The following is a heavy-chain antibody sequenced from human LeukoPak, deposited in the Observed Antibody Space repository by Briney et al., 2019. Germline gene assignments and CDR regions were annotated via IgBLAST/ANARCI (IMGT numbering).Heavy chain of an antibody. J-gene: IGHJ4*02. CDR3: VRAGNGWFTLDH. D-gene: IGHD6-19*01. V-gene: IGHV1-2*02. CDR2: NNPNVGGA. Sequence: ASVRVSCKASGYTFTAFFLHWVRQAPGRGLEWIGWNNPNVGGADYEQKFQGRVTMTRDTSISTAYLELRGLTSDDTAIYYCVRAGNGWFTLDHWGQGTRVSVSS. CDR1: GYTFTAFF.